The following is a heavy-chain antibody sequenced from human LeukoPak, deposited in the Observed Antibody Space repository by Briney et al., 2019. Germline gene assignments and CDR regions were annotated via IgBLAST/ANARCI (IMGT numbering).Heavy chain of an antibody. Sequence: ASVKVSCKASGYTFTSYGISWVRQAPGQGLEWMGWISAYNGNTNYAQKLQGRVTMTTDTSTSTAYMELRSLRSDDTAVYYCARGNYDFWSGYSRFDPWGQGTLVTVSS. J-gene: IGHJ5*02. CDR3: ARGNYDFWSGYSRFDP. CDR2: ISAYNGNT. D-gene: IGHD3-3*01. CDR1: GYTFTSYG. V-gene: IGHV1-18*01.